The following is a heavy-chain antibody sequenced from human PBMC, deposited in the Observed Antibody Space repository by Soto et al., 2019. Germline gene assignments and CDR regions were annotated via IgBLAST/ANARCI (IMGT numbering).Heavy chain of an antibody. CDR2: IYSGGST. J-gene: IGHJ4*02. CDR1: GFTVSSNY. Sequence: LRLSCAASGFTVSSNYMSWVRQAPGKGLEWVSVIYSGGSTYYADSVKGRFTISRDNSKNTLYLQMNSLRAEDTAVYYCARSPAAAATYYFDYWGQGTLVTVSS. CDR3: ARSPAAAATYYFDY. D-gene: IGHD6-13*01. V-gene: IGHV3-53*01.